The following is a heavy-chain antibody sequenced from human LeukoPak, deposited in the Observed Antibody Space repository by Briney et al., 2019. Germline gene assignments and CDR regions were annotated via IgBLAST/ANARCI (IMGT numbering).Heavy chain of an antibody. CDR1: GFTFSSYA. D-gene: IGHD4-17*01. Sequence: GGSLRLSCAASGFTFSSYAMSWVRQAPGKGLEWVSAISGSGGSTYYADSVKGRFTISRDNAKNSLYLQMNSLRAEDTALYYCAKEGNDYGDYKAPYNWFDPWGQGTLVTVSS. CDR2: ISGSGGST. V-gene: IGHV3-23*01. J-gene: IGHJ5*02. CDR3: AKEGNDYGDYKAPYNWFDP.